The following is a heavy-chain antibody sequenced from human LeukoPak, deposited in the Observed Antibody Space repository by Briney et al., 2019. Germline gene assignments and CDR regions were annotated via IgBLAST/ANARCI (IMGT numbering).Heavy chain of an antibody. CDR1: GFTFSSAW. CDR3: ARDYPLRYYYDSSGSDYFDY. Sequence: GGSLRLSCAASGFTFSSAWMSWVRQAPGKGLEWVANIKQDGSEKYYVDSVKGRFTISRDNAKNSLYLQMNSLRAEDTAVYYCARDYPLRYYYDSSGSDYFDYWGQGTLVTVSS. V-gene: IGHV3-7*01. J-gene: IGHJ4*02. CDR2: IKQDGSEK. D-gene: IGHD3-22*01.